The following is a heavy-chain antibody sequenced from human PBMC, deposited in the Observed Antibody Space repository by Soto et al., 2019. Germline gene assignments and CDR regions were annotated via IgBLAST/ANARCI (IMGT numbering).Heavy chain of an antibody. CDR2: INTGNGHT. CDR3: ASRGYDFCSGLDP. J-gene: IGHJ5*02. D-gene: IGHD3-3*01. CDR1: GYTFTAYG. V-gene: IGHV1-3*04. Sequence: ASVKVSCKASGYTFTAYGIHWVRQAPGQRLEWMGWINTGNGHTKYSQKFQGRVTITRDTSARTAYMELNSLRSEDTAVYYCASRGYDFCSGLDPWGQGTLVTVSS.